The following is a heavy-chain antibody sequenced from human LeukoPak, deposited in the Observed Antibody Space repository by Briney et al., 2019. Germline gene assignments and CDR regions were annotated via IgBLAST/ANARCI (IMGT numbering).Heavy chain of an antibody. CDR2: ISSSSSYI. Sequence: GGSLRLSCAASGFTFSSYSMNWVRQAPGKRLEWVSYISSSSSYIYYADSVKGRFTISRDNAKNSLYLQMNSLRAEDTAVYYCARRDDLSSSYDYWGQGTLVTVSS. CDR3: ARRDDLSSSYDY. CDR1: GFTFSSYS. D-gene: IGHD6-13*01. J-gene: IGHJ4*02. V-gene: IGHV3-21*01.